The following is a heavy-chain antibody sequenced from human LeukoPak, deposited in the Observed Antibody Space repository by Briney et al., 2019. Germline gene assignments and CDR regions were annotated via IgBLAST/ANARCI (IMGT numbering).Heavy chain of an antibody. CDR3: ARELFSSSWYVRDFDY. V-gene: IGHV1-69*16. J-gene: IGHJ4*02. CDR1: GGTFSSYT. Sequence: ASVKVSCKASGGTFSSYTISWVRQAPGQGLGWMGRIIPILGIANYAQNFQGRVTITTEESTSTAYMELSSLRSEDTAVYYCARELFSSSWYVRDFDYWGQGTLVTVYS. D-gene: IGHD6-13*01. CDR2: IIPILGIA.